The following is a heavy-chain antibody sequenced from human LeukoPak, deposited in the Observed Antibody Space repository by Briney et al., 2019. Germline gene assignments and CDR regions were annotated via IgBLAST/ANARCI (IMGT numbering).Heavy chain of an antibody. Sequence: SVKVSCKASGGTFSSYAISWVRQAPGQGLEWMGRIIPIFGIANYAQKFQGRVTITADKSTSTAYMELSSLRSEDTAMYYCASAHDSSGYYSNVNRVEYWGQGTLVTVSS. CDR2: IIPIFGIA. CDR1: GGTFSSYA. V-gene: IGHV1-69*04. CDR3: ASAHDSSGYYSNVNRVEY. J-gene: IGHJ4*02. D-gene: IGHD3-22*01.